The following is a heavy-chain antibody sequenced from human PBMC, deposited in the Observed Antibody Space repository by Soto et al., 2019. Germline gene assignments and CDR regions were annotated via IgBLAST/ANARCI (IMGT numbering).Heavy chain of an antibody. V-gene: IGHV3-15*01. D-gene: IGHD4-17*01. J-gene: IGHJ4*02. CDR1: GFSVSNVC. CDR2: IKSKTDGGTT. CDR3: SFQESTTVTMFEY. Sequence: EVQLVESGGGLVKPGGSLRLSCAASGFSVSNVCMSWVRQAPGKGLEWVGRIKSKTDGGTTDYAAPVKGRFTISRDDSKTTLYLQMNSLNTEDTAVYYCSFQESTTVTMFEYWGQGTLVTVSS.